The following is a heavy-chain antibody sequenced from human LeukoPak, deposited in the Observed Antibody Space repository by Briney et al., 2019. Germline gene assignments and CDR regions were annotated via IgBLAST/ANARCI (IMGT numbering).Heavy chain of an antibody. Sequence: SETLSLTCAVSGGSINDYFWSWIRQPPRKGLEWIGYIFYRGRTHYNPSLKSRVTISLDTSKNQISLMLNSVTVADTAVYYCARSRGWGSDNDRFSADFDYWGQGTLVTVSS. CDR1: GGSINDYF. V-gene: IGHV4-59*01. D-gene: IGHD2-21*02. J-gene: IGHJ4*02. CDR2: IFYRGRT. CDR3: ARSRGWGSDNDRFSADFDY.